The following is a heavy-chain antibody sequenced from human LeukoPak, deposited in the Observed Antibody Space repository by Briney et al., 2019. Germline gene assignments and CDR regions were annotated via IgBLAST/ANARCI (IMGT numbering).Heavy chain of an antibody. V-gene: IGHV3-23*01. CDR1: GFTFSSYA. CDR3: AKDYSTGGAQFSWFDP. J-gene: IGHJ5*02. D-gene: IGHD2-15*01. CDR2: LSGTRGTT. Sequence: GGSLRLSCAASGFTFSSYAMSWVRQAPGKRLEWVSTLSGTRGTTYYADSVKGRFTISRDNSKNTLYLQMNGLRAEDTAVYYCAKDYSTGGAQFSWFDPWGQGTLVTVSS.